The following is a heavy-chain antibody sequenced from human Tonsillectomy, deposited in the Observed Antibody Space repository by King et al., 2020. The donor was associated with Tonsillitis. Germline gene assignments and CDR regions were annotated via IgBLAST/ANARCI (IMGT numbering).Heavy chain of an antibody. CDR1: GFIFSNYW. Sequence: VQLVESGGGLVQPGGSLTLSCAASGFIFSNYWMHWVRQAPGKGLVWVAHINNDGSGTTYADSVNGRFTISRDNAKSTLHLQMNSLRDADMAVYYCVRDNWGMHDWGQGTLITVSS. V-gene: IGHV3-74*01. D-gene: IGHD7-27*01. J-gene: IGHJ4*02. CDR3: VRDNWGMHD. CDR2: INNDGSGT.